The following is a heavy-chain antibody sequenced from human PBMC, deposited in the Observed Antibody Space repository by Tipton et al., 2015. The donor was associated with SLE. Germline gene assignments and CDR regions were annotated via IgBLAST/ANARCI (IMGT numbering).Heavy chain of an antibody. Sequence: TLSLTCTVTGGSISSYYWSWLRQPPGKGLEWIGEINHSGSTNYNPSLKSRVTISVDASKNQFSLKLSSVTAADTAVYYCARVRAAAALFDYWGQGTLVTVSS. CDR2: INHSGST. J-gene: IGHJ4*02. CDR1: GGSISSYY. CDR3: ARVRAAAALFDY. V-gene: IGHV4-34*01. D-gene: IGHD6-13*01.